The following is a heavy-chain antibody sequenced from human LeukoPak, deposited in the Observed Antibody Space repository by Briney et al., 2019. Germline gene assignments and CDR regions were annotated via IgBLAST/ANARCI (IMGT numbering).Heavy chain of an antibody. V-gene: IGHV3-66*02. CDR3: ARVSTYYYDSSGYYYDY. CDR2: IYSGGST. Sequence: GGSLRLSCAASGFTVSSNYMSWVRQPPGKGLEWASVIYSGGSTYYAASVKGRFTISRDNSKNTLYLQMNSLRAEDTAVYYCARVSTYYYDSSGYYYDYWGQGTLVTVSS. D-gene: IGHD3-22*01. J-gene: IGHJ4*02. CDR1: GFTVSSNY.